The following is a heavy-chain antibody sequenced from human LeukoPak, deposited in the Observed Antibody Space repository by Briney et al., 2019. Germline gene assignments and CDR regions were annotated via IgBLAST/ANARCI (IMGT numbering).Heavy chain of an antibody. D-gene: IGHD1-1*01. J-gene: IGHJ6*02. V-gene: IGHV1-18*01. CDR3: ARGHNDYYYYYGMDV. Sequence: ASVKVSCKASGYTFTSYGISWVRQAPGQGLERMGWISAYNGNTNYAQKLQGRVTMTTDTSTSTAYMELRSLRSDDTAVYYCARGHNDYYYYYGMDVWGQGTTVTVSS. CDR2: ISAYNGNT. CDR1: GYTFTSYG.